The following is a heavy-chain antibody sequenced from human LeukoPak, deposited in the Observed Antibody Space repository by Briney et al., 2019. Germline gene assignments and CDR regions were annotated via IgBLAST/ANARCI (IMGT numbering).Heavy chain of an antibody. J-gene: IGHJ4*02. V-gene: IGHV5-51*01. CDR1: GYSFTSYW. CDR2: IYPGDSDT. D-gene: IGHD3-16*02. CDR3: ARQYYDYVWGSYRLDY. Sequence: GESLKIYCKGSGYSFTSYWIGWVSQMPGKGLDWMGIIYPGDSDTRYSPSFQGQATISADKSISTAYLQWSSLKASDTAMYYCARQYYDYVWGSYRLDYWGQGTLVTVSS.